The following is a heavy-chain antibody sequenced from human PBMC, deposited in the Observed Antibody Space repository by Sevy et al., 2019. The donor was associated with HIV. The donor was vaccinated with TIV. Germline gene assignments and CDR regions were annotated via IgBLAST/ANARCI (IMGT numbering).Heavy chain of an antibody. D-gene: IGHD6-13*01. CDR1: GFTFSNAW. CDR3: TTASWSQEDYYSY. CDR2: IKGKIYDGTI. Sequence: LSLTCAASGFTFSNAWMSWVRQAPGKGLEWVGRIKGKIYDGTIDYAAPVKGRFSISRDDSKNTLYLQMNSLKTEDTAVYYCTTASWSQEDYYSYWGQGTLVTVSS. V-gene: IGHV3-15*01. J-gene: IGHJ4*02.